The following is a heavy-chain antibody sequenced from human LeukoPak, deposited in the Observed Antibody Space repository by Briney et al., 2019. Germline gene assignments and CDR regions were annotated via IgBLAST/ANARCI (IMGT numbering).Heavy chain of an antibody. V-gene: IGHV4-59*01. CDR3: ARVPTSLAAAGTGWFDP. D-gene: IGHD6-13*01. Sequence: SETLSLTCAVYGGSFSGYYWSWIRQPPGKGLEWIGYIYYSGSTNYNPSLKSRVTISVDTSKNQFSLKLSSVTAADTAVYYCARVPTSLAAAGTGWFDPWGQGTLVTVSS. J-gene: IGHJ5*02. CDR1: GGSFSGYY. CDR2: IYYSGST.